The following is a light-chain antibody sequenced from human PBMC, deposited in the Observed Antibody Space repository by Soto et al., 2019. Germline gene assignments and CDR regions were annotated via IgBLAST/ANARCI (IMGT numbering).Light chain of an antibody. CDR1: QSISSY. Sequence: DIQITQSPSSLSASVGDRVTITCRASQSISSYLNWYQQKPGKAPKLLIYAASSLQSGVPSRFSGSGSGTDFTLTISSLQPEDFATYYCQQSYSTLTWTFGQGTKVE. V-gene: IGKV1-39*01. CDR2: AAS. J-gene: IGKJ1*01. CDR3: QQSYSTLTWT.